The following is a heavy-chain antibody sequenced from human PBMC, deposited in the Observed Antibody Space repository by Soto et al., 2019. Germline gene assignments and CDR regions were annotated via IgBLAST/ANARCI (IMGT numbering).Heavy chain of an antibody. D-gene: IGHD5-12*01. CDR3: ARGSNSSFEGPMG. V-gene: IGHV4-59*13. CDR1: GGSISSYY. Sequence: SDTLSLTCTVSGGSISSYYWSWILQPPGKGLEWIGYIFYRGETKYNPSHSLWSRVTTSTDTSKNQVSLTLTSVTAADTAVHYGARGSNSSFEGPMGWGQGNMVTVSS. CDR2: IFYRGET. J-gene: IGHJ4*02.